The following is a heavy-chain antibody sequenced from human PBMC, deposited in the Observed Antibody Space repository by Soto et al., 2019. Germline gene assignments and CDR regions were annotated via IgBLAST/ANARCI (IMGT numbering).Heavy chain of an antibody. CDR3: ATKTNIAEGNYYYYGMDV. V-gene: IGHV1-69*13. CDR2: IIPIFGTA. J-gene: IGHJ6*02. CDR1: GGTFSSYA. Sequence: ASVKVSCKASGGTFSSYAISWVRQAPGQGLEWMGGIIPIFGTANYAQKFQGRVTITADESTSTAYMELSSLRSEDTAVYYCATKTNIAEGNYYYYGMDVWGQGTTVTVSS. D-gene: IGHD6-13*01.